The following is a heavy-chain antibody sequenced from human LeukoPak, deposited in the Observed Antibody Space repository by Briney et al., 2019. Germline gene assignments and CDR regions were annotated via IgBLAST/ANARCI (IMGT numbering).Heavy chain of an antibody. Sequence: ASVKVSSKASGYNFTSYDINWMRQASGQGLEWMVWMNPNSGNTGYAQKFQGRVTMTRNTSISTAYMELSSLRSEDTAVYYCASGYGDYTAPFDYWGQGTLVTVSS. D-gene: IGHD4-17*01. J-gene: IGHJ4*02. V-gene: IGHV1-8*01. CDR3: ASGYGDYTAPFDY. CDR2: MNPNSGNT. CDR1: GYNFTSYD.